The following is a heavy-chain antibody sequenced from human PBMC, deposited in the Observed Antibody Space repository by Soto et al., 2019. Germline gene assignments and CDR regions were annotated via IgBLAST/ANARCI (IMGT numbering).Heavy chain of an antibody. CDR2: INPNSGGT. CDR3: ARDQSPIAVAGTGYDAFDI. D-gene: IGHD6-19*01. Sequence: ASVKVSCKASGYTFTGYYMHWVRQAPGQGLEWMGWINPNSGGTNYAQKFQGWVTMTRDTSISTAYMELSRLRSDDTAVYYCARDQSPIAVAGTGYDAFDIWGQ. CDR1: GYTFTGYY. V-gene: IGHV1-2*04. J-gene: IGHJ3*02.